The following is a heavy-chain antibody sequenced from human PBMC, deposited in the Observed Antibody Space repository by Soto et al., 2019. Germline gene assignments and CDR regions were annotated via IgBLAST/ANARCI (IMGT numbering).Heavy chain of an antibody. CDR1: GFTFDDYA. CDR2: ISWNSGSI. D-gene: IGHD1-26*01. CDR3: AKDKGGYYYYGMDV. Sequence: GGSLRLSCAASGFTFDDYAMHWVRQAPGKGLEWVSGISWNSGSIGYADSVKGRFTISRDNAKNSLYLQMNSLRAEDTALYYCAKDKGGYYYYGMDVWGQGTTVTVSS. V-gene: IGHV3-9*01. J-gene: IGHJ6*02.